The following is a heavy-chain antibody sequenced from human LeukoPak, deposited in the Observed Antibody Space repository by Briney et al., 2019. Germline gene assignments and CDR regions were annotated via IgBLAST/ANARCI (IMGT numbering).Heavy chain of an antibody. D-gene: IGHD4-17*01. J-gene: IGHJ5*02. CDR3: ARGLGGDYVFDWFDP. CDR2: IIPIFGTA. V-gene: IGHV1-69*05. Sequence: RASVKVSCKASGGTFSSYAISWVRQAPGQGLEWMGGIIPIFGTANYAQKFQGRVTITTDESTSTAYMELSSLRSEDTAVYYCARGLGGDYVFDWFDPWGQGTLVTVSS. CDR1: GGTFSSYA.